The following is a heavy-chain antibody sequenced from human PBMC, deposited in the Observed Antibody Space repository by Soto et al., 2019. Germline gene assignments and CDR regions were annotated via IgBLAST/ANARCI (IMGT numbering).Heavy chain of an antibody. Sequence: EVQLVESGGGLVQPGGSLRLSCAASGFTFSSYSMNWVRQAPGKGLEWVSYISSSSSTIYYADSVKGRFTISRDNAKNSLYLQMNGLRDEDTAVYYCARGGTVAGIDYWGQGTLVTVSS. D-gene: IGHD6-19*01. CDR2: ISSSSSTI. J-gene: IGHJ4*02. CDR1: GFTFSSYS. V-gene: IGHV3-48*02. CDR3: ARGGTVAGIDY.